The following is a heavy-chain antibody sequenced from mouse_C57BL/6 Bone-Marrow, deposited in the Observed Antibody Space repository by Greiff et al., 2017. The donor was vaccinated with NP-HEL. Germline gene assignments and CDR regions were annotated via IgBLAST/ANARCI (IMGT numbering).Heavy chain of an antibody. D-gene: IGHD2-5*01. CDR1: GYTFTSYW. CDR3: ARDYSNYESAMDY. J-gene: IGHJ4*01. V-gene: IGHV1-52*01. CDR2: VDPSDSET. Sequence: QVQLQQPGAELVRPGSSVKLSCKASGYTFTSYWMHWVKQRPIQGLEWIGNVDPSDSETHYNQKFKDKATLTVDKSSSTAYMQLSSLTSEDSAVYYCARDYSNYESAMDYWGQGTSVTVSS.